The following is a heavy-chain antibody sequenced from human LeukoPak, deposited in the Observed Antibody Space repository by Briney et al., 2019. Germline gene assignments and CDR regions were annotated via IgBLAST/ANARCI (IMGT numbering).Heavy chain of an antibody. V-gene: IGHV3-33*06. J-gene: IGHJ4*02. D-gene: IGHD1-1*01. Sequence: PGGSLRLSCAASGFTFSSYGMHWVRQAPGKGLEWVAVIWYDGSNKYYADSVKGRFTISRDNSKNTLYLQMSSLRVEDTGIYFCAKAGIGADGAGFLCEYWGQGTLVTVSS. CDR2: IWYDGSNK. CDR3: AKAGIGADGAGFLCEY. CDR1: GFTFSSYG.